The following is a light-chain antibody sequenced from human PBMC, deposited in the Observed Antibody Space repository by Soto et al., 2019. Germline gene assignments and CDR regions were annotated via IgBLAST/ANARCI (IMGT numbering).Light chain of an antibody. CDR1: SNDVGFYDL. CDR2: EGS. J-gene: IGLJ1*01. Sequence: QSALTQPASVSGSPGQSITISCTGTSNDVGFYDLVSWYQQHPGKAPKLLIYEGSKRPSGVSDRFSGSKSGNTASLTISGLQSEDEADDYCSSYAGSFTLFVFGTGTKVTVL. V-gene: IGLV2-23*01. CDR3: SSYAGSFTLFV.